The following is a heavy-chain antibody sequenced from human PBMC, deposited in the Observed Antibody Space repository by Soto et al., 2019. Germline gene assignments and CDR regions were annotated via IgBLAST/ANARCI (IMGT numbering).Heavy chain of an antibody. V-gene: IGHV1-18*01. CDR3: SRDGGWFHP. J-gene: IGHJ5*02. CDR1: GYTFTHYG. D-gene: IGHD3-10*01. CDR2: ISADNGNT. Sequence: QVQLVQSGAEVKKPGASVKVSCKASGYTFTHYGISWVRQAPGQGLEWMGWISADNGNTNYAQKFQGRITMTTDTSTSTVYMELRSLRSDDTAVYYCSRDGGWFHPWGQGTLVTVSS.